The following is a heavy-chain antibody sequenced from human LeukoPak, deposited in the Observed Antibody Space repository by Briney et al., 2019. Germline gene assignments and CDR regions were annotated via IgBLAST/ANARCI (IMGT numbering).Heavy chain of an antibody. CDR1: GGSISSGGYY. Sequence: SETLSLTYTVSGGSISSGGYYWSWIRQHPGKGLEWIGYIYYSGSTYYNPSLKSRVTISVDTSKNQFSLKLSSVTAADTAVYYCASLRYGSGSYYSWGQGTLVTVSS. CDR2: IYYSGST. D-gene: IGHD3-10*01. J-gene: IGHJ1*01. CDR3: ASLRYGSGSYYS. V-gene: IGHV4-31*03.